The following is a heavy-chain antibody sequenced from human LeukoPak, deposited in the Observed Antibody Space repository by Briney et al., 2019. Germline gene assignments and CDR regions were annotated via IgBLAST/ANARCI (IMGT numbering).Heavy chain of an antibody. D-gene: IGHD1-26*01. J-gene: IGHJ4*02. CDR2: IYTSGST. V-gene: IGHV4-61*02. Sequence: PSETLSLTCTVSGGSISSGSYYWSWIRQPAGKGLEWIGRIYTSGSTNYNPSLKSRVTISVDTSKNQFSLKLSSVTAADTAVYYCARVLVGASLYYFDYWGQGTLVTVSS. CDR3: ARVLVGASLYYFDY. CDR1: GGSISSGSYY.